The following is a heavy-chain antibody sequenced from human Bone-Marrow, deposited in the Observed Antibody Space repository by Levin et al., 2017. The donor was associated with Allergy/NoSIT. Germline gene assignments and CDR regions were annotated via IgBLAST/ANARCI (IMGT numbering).Heavy chain of an antibody. Sequence: SQTLSLTCTVSGASISSPYWTWIRQPPGKALEWIGYISYSGSASYNPSLKSRVTISADTSKDQFSLKLASVTVADTAVYFCARDHRLDSGDAHYHYYYGLDVWGQGATVTVSS. CDR2: ISYSGSA. J-gene: IGHJ6*02. CDR1: GASISSPY. V-gene: IGHV4-59*11. D-gene: IGHD4-17*01. CDR3: ARDHRLDSGDAHYHYYYGLDV.